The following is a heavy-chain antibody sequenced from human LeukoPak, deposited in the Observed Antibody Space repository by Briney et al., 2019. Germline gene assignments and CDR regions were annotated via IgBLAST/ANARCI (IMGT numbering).Heavy chain of an antibody. CDR3: ATESGLGAYSGSYLYAFDI. CDR1: GYTLTELS. Sequence: ASVKVSCKVSGYTLTELSMHWVRQAPGKGLEWMGGFDPEDGETIYAQKFQGRVTMTEDTSTDTAYMELSSLRSEDTAVYYCATESGLGAYSGSYLYAFDIWGQGTMVTVSS. CDR2: FDPEDGET. D-gene: IGHD1-26*01. V-gene: IGHV1-24*01. J-gene: IGHJ3*02.